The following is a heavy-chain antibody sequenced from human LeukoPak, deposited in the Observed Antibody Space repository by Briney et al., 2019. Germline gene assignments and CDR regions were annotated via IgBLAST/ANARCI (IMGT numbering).Heavy chain of an antibody. D-gene: IGHD6-19*01. CDR2: FDPENGET. CDR3: ATGVGGWSFDY. CDR1: GYTLTATA. J-gene: IGHJ4*02. V-gene: IGHV1-24*01. Sequence: GASEKASCRVSGYTLTATAMHWVRKAPGKGHEGMGGFDPENGETIYAQKFQGRVTMTEDTSTDTAYMELCSLRSEDRAVYYCATGVGGWSFDYWGQGTLVTVSS.